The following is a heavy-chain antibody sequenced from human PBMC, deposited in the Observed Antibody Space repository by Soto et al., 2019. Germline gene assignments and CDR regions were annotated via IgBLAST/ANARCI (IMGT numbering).Heavy chain of an antibody. CDR2: ISWNSGSI. J-gene: IGHJ3*02. CDR1: GFTFDDYA. CDR3: AKDMGSGWYEWGAFDI. D-gene: IGHD6-19*01. V-gene: IGHV3-9*01. Sequence: GGSLRLSCAASGFTFDDYAMHWVRQAPGKGLEWVSGISWNSGSIGYADSVKGRFTISRDNAKNSLYLQMNSLRAEDTALYYCAKDMGSGWYEWGAFDIWGQGTMVTVSS.